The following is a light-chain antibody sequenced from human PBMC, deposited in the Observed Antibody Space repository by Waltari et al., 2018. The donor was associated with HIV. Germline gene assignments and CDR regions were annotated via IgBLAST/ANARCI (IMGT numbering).Light chain of an antibody. V-gene: IGLV2-11*01. CDR1: SSDVGGYNY. CDR3: CSYAGSYRGV. Sequence: QSALTRPRSVSGSPGQSVTISCTGTSSDVGGYNYVSWYQQHPGKAPKLIIYDVSKRPSVVPARFSGCKSGNTASLTSSGLQAEDEADYYCCSYAGSYRGVFGGGTKLTVL. CDR2: DVS. J-gene: IGLJ2*01.